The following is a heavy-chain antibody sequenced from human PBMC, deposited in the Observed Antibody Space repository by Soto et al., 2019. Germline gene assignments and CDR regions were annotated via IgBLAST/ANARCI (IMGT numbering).Heavy chain of an antibody. CDR2: IIPIFGTA. CDR3: ARDYGSGSYDY. Sequence: QVQLVESGGGVVQPGRSLRLSCAASGLTFSSSAMHWVRQAPGKGLEWMGGIIPIFGTANYAQKFQGRVTITADESTSTAYMELSSLRSEDTAVYYCARDYGSGSYDYWGQGTLVTVSS. V-gene: IGHV1-69*01. D-gene: IGHD1-26*01. J-gene: IGHJ4*02. CDR1: GLTFSSSA.